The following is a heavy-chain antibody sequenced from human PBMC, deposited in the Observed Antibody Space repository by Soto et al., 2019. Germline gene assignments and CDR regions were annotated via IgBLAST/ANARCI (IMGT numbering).Heavy chain of an antibody. CDR3: ARIVGGSGTRLDY. CDR2: VNPSRGNA. Sequence: QVPLVQSGAEVKKPGASVKVSCKASGYTFNSHDISWVRQATGQGLEWMGWVNPSRGNAGYEQKLQGRVTLTTNTSISTAYMEVSSLKSEDTAIYYCARIVGGSGTRLDYWGQGTLVTVSS. CDR1: GYTFNSHD. D-gene: IGHD1-1*01. V-gene: IGHV1-8*01. J-gene: IGHJ4*02.